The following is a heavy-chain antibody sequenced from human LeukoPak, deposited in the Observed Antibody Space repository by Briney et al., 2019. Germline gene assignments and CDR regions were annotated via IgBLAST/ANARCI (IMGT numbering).Heavy chain of an antibody. CDR3: ASAVVRAREIH. CDR1: GFTFNNYA. CDR2: ISDSGAST. V-gene: IGHV3-23*01. D-gene: IGHD3-10*01. J-gene: IGHJ4*02. Sequence: GGSLRLSCAASGFTFNNYAMSWVRQAPGKGLEWVSAISDSGASTYYADSMKGRFTISRDNSKNTLYVQMNSLRAGDTAVYYCASAVVRAREIHWGQGTLVTVSS.